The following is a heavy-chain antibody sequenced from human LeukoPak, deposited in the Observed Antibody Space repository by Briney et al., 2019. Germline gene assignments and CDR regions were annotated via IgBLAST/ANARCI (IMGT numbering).Heavy chain of an antibody. CDR1: AGSITTYY. CDR2: IYYSGST. Sequence: PSETLSLTCTVSAGSITTYYWSWVRQPPGKGLEWIGYIYYSGSTNYNPSLKSRVTISVDTSKNQFSLKLSSVTAADTAVYYCARGQRSYFRAVDDWGQGTLVTVSS. CDR3: ARGQRSYFRAVDD. D-gene: IGHD1-26*01. V-gene: IGHV4-59*01. J-gene: IGHJ4*02.